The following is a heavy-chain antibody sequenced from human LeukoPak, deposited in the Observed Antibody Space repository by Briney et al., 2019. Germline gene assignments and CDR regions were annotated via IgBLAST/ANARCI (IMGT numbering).Heavy chain of an antibody. CDR3: ARPSIAADSAAFDL. J-gene: IGHJ2*01. CDR1: GFTFDDYA. CDR2: ISWNSGSI. V-gene: IGHV3-9*03. D-gene: IGHD6-13*01. Sequence: PGRSLRLSCAASGFTFDDYAMHWVRQAPGKGLEWVSGISWNSGSIGYADSVKGRFTISRDNAKNSLYLQMNSLRAEDMALYYCARPSIAADSAAFDLWGHGTLVTVSS.